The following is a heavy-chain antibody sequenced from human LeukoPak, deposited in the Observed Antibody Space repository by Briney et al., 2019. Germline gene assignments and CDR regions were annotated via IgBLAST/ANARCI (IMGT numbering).Heavy chain of an antibody. D-gene: IGHD2-2*01. CDR3: TREKVVPAAPYYYYYMDV. V-gene: IGHV3-49*04. Sequence: PGGSLRLSCTASGFTFGDYAMSWVRQAPGKGLEWVGFIRSKAYGGTTEYAASVKGRFTISRDDSKSIAYLQMNSLKTEDTAVYYCTREKVVPAAPYYYYYMDVWGKGTTVTVSS. CDR2: IRSKAYGGTT. CDR1: GFTFGDYA. J-gene: IGHJ6*03.